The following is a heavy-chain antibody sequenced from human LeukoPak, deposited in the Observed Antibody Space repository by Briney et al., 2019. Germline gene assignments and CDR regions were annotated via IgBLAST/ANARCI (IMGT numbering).Heavy chain of an antibody. D-gene: IGHD4-23*01. CDR3: AKDPGEGYGGNGGDC. V-gene: IGHV3-30*18. CDR1: GFTLSSDG. CDR2: ISYDGSNK. Sequence: GGSLRLSCAASGFTLSSDGMHRVRQAPDHGLEWVAVISYDGSNKYYADSVKGRFTISRDNSKNTLYLQMNSLRAEDTAVYYCAKDPGEGYGGNGGDCWGQGTLVTVSS. J-gene: IGHJ4*02.